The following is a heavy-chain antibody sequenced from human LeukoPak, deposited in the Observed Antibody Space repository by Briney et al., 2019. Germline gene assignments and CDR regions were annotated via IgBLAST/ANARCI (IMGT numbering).Heavy chain of an antibody. CDR1: GYTFTSYG. D-gene: IGHD3-3*01. CDR2: ISVYNGNT. Sequence: ASVKVSCKASGYTFTSYGISWVRQAPGQGLEWMGWISVYNGNTNYAQKVQGRVTMTTDASTSTAYMQLWGLTSDDTVVYYCARVPARNDFWSGYSGYFDYWGQGTLVTVSS. CDR3: ARVPARNDFWSGYSGYFDY. V-gene: IGHV1-18*01. J-gene: IGHJ4*02.